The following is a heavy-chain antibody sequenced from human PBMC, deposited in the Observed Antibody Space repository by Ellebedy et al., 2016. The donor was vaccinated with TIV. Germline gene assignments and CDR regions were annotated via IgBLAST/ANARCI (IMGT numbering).Heavy chain of an antibody. D-gene: IGHD4-17*01. Sequence: GESLKISCAASGFTFSTYWMHWVRQPPGKGLEWVANIKQDGSVKYYVDSVKGRFTISRDNAKNSLYLQMNTLRPEDTAVYYCAKAYGDSANWYFDLWGRGTLITVSS. CDR1: GFTFSTYW. CDR3: AKAYGDSANWYFDL. V-gene: IGHV3-7*01. J-gene: IGHJ2*01. CDR2: IKQDGSVK.